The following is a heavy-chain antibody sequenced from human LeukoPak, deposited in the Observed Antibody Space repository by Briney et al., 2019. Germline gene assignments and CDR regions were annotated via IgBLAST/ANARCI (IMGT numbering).Heavy chain of an antibody. J-gene: IGHJ6*02. V-gene: IGHV3-74*01. D-gene: IGHD2-21*02. Sequence: GGSLRLSCAASGFTFSSYWMHWVRQAPGKGLVWVSRINSDGSSTSYADSVKGRFTISRDNAKNTLYLQMNSLRAEDTAVYYCARSSDSTGDYYYGMDVWGQGTTVTVSS. CDR3: ARSSDSTGDYYYGMDV. CDR2: INSDGSST. CDR1: GFTFSSYW.